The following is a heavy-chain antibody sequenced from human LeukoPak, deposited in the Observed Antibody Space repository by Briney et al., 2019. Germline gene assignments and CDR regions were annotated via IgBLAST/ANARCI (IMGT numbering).Heavy chain of an antibody. CDR2: ISWNSGSI. CDR1: GFTFDDYA. CDR3: ASYDPTWRGLDY. J-gene: IGHJ4*02. Sequence: PGGSLRLSCAASGFTFDDYAMHWVRQAPGKGLEWVSGISWNSGSIGYADSVKGRFTISRDNAKNSLYLQMNSLRAEDTALYYCASYDPTWRGLDYWGQGTLVTVSS. V-gene: IGHV3-9*01. D-gene: IGHD1-1*01.